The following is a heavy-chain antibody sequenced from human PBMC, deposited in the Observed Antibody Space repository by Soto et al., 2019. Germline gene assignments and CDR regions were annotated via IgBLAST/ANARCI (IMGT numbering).Heavy chain of an antibody. J-gene: IGHJ6*02. CDR2: ISYDGSNK. Sequence: GGSLRLSCAASGFTFSSYGMHWVRQAPGKGLEWVAVISYDGSNKYYADSVKGRFTISRDNSKNTLYLQMNSLRAEDTAVYYCAKAHKRFWSGMSGMDVWGQGTTVTVSS. CDR3: AKAHKRFWSGMSGMDV. D-gene: IGHD3-3*01. CDR1: GFTFSSYG. V-gene: IGHV3-30*18.